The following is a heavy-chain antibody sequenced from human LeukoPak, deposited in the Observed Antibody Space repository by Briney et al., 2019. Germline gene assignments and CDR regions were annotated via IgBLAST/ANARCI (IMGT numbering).Heavy chain of an antibody. D-gene: IGHD6-13*01. J-gene: IGHJ4*02. V-gene: IGHV1-46*01. CDR3: ARIPTLIAAAENGDY. Sequence: ASVKVSCKASGYTFTNYYMHWVRQAPGQGLEWMGMISPSGGSTTYAQKFQGRVTMTRDTSTSTVYMELSILRSEDTAVYYCARIPTLIAAAENGDYWGQGTLVTVSS. CDR1: GYTFTNYY. CDR2: ISPSGGST.